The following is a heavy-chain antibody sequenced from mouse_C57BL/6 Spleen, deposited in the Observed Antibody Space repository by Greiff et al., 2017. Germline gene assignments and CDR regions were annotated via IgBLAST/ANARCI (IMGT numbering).Heavy chain of an antibody. CDR1: GYTFTSYW. J-gene: IGHJ2*01. Sequence: QVQLQQSGAELVRPGSSVKLSCKASGYTFTSYWMHWVKQRPIQGLEWIGNIDPSDSETHYNQKFKDKATLTVDKSSSTAYMQLSSLTSEDSAVYYCAREAGREYGNYVFDYWGQGTTLTVSS. V-gene: IGHV1-52*01. CDR2: IDPSDSET. CDR3: AREAGREYGNYVFDY. D-gene: IGHD2-10*02.